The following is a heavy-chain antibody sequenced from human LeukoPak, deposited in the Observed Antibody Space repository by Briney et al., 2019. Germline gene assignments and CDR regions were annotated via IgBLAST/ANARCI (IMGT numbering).Heavy chain of an antibody. V-gene: IGHV3-23*01. Sequence: GGSLRLSCAASGLTFNNYAMSWVRQAPGKGLEWVSAISASGGTTYYADSVKGRFTISRDNSENTLFLQMNSQRAEDTAVYYCAKEPREYCSSSSCPNRFASWGQGTLVTVSS. CDR2: ISASGGTT. D-gene: IGHD2-2*01. CDR3: AKEPREYCSSSSCPNRFAS. CDR1: GLTFNNYA. J-gene: IGHJ5*01.